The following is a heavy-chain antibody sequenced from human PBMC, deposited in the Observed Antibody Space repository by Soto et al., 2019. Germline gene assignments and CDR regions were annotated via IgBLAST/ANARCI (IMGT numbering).Heavy chain of an antibody. V-gene: IGHV3-23*01. D-gene: IGHD3-22*01. J-gene: IGHJ4*02. Sequence: GSLRLSCAASGFTFSNYAMSWVRQAPGKGLEWVSSISGSGDSTYYADSVKGRFTISRDNSKNTLYLQMNSLRAEDTAVYFCAKDRTRGYYHFDYWGQGTLVTVSS. CDR3: AKDRTRGYYHFDY. CDR1: GFTFSNYA. CDR2: ISGSGDST.